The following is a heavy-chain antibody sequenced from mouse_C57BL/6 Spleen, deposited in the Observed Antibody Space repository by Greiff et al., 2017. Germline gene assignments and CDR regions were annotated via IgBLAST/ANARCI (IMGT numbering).Heavy chain of an antibody. J-gene: IGHJ4*01. CDR2: ISYDGSN. CDR3: ARDAGPYAMDY. Sequence: EVKLQESGPGLVKPSQSLSLTCSVTGYSITSGYYWNWIRQFPGNKLEWMGYISYDGSNNYNPSLKNRISITRDTSKNQFFLKLNSVTTEDTATYYCARDAGPYAMDYWGQGTSVTVSS. CDR1: GYSITSGYY. V-gene: IGHV3-6*01.